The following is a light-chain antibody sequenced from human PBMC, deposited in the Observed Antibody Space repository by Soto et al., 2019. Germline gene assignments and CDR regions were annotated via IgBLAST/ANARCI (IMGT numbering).Light chain of an antibody. J-gene: IGKJ1*01. CDR2: DTS. V-gene: IGKV1-5*01. Sequence: DIQMTQTPSTLSASVGDRVAITCRASQSISVAVAWYQQKPGKAPKLLIFDTSSLESGVPSRFSGSGSGTEFTLTISSLQPDDFATYYCQHYNSYSEAFGQGTKVELK. CDR1: QSISVA. CDR3: QHYNSYSEA.